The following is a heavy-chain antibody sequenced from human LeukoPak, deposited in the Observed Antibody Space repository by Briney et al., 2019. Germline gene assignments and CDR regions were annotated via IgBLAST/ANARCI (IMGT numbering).Heavy chain of an antibody. CDR2: INTDGSSA. CDR3: ARGQDYGTDY. J-gene: IGHJ4*02. Sequence: GGSLRLSCAASGFTFSNYWMHWVRQAPGKGLVWVSRINTDGSSASYADSVKGRFTGSRDNARNTLYLQMTSLRAEDTAVYYCARGQDYGTDYWGQGTLVTVSS. D-gene: IGHD4/OR15-4a*01. CDR1: GFTFSNYW. V-gene: IGHV3-74*01.